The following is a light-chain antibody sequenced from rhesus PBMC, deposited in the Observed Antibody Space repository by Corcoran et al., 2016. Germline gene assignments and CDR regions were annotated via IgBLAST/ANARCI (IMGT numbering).Light chain of an antibody. CDR1: QGINKE. Sequence: DIQMTQSPSSLSASVGDRVTVTCRASQGINKELSWYQHKPGKAPTLLIYASSTLHTGGSSRFSGSGSGTDFTLTISSRQPEDVATYYCLHDYSTPFSFGQGTKVEIK. V-gene: IGKV1-94*01. CDR3: LHDYSTPFS. J-gene: IGKJ2*01. CDR2: ASS.